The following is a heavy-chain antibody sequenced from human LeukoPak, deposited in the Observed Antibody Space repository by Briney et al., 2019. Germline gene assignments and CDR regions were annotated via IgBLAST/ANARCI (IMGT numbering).Heavy chain of an antibody. CDR3: TTRLNRYFDC. Sequence: PGGSLRLSCAASGFTFSNAWMSWVRQAPGKGLEWVGRTKSKTDGGTTDYAAPVKGRFTISRDDSKNTLYLQMNSLKTEDTAVYYCTTRLNRYFDCWGQGTLVTVSS. V-gene: IGHV3-15*01. CDR2: TKSKTDGGTT. J-gene: IGHJ4*02. CDR1: GFTFSNAW. D-gene: IGHD2-21*02.